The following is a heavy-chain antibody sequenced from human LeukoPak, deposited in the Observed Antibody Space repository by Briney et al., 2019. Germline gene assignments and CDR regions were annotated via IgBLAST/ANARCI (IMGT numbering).Heavy chain of an antibody. Sequence: PGGSLRLSCATSGFTFSDYYMSWIRQAPGKGLEWVSYISSSGSTIYYADSVKGRFTISRDNAKNSLYLQMNSLRAEDTAVYYCARVVNFYYYDSSGPHDAFDIWGQGTMVTVSS. CDR1: GFTFSDYY. CDR3: ARVVNFYYYDSSGPHDAFDI. J-gene: IGHJ3*02. V-gene: IGHV3-11*01. D-gene: IGHD3-22*01. CDR2: ISSSGSTI.